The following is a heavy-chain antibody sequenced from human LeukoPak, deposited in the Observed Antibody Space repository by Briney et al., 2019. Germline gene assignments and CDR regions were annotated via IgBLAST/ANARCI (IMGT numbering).Heavy chain of an antibody. CDR1: GFTFSSYS. D-gene: IGHD4-17*01. CDR3: ARVGTTVTSPPDY. Sequence: PGGSLRLSCAASGFTFSSYSMSWVRQAPGKGLEWVSSISSSSSYIYYADSVKGRFTISRDNAKNSLYLQMNNLRAEDTAVYYCARVGTTVTSPPDYWGQGTLVTVSS. V-gene: IGHV3-21*01. J-gene: IGHJ4*02. CDR2: ISSSSSYI.